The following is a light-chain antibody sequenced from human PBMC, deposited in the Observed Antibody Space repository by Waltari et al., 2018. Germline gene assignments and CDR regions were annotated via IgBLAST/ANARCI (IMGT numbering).Light chain of an antibody. CDR2: DVS. Sequence: QSALTQPRSVSGSPGQSVTISCTGTSSDVGGYKYFSGYQHHPGKAPKLMIYDVSKRPSGVPDRCSGSKSGITASLTISGLQAEDEADYYCCSYAGSFYVFVTGTKVTVL. V-gene: IGLV2-11*01. J-gene: IGLJ1*01. CDR3: CSYAGSFYV. CDR1: SSDVGGYKY.